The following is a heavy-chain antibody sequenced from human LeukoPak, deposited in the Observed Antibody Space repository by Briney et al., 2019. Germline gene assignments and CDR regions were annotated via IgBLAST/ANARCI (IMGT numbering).Heavy chain of an antibody. Sequence: GSLRLSCAAPGFTFSSYAMSWVRQAPGKGLEWVSAISGSGGSTYYADSVKGRFTISRDNSKNTLYLQMNSLRAEDTAVYYCAKGGRSSSWYYYYGMDVWGQGTTVTVSS. V-gene: IGHV3-23*01. CDR3: AKGGRSSSWYYYYGMDV. D-gene: IGHD6-13*01. J-gene: IGHJ6*02. CDR2: ISGSGGST. CDR1: GFTFSSYA.